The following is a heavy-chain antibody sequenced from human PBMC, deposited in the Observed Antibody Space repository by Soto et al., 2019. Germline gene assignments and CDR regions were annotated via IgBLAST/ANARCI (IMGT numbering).Heavy chain of an antibody. CDR2: ISGSGGST. Sequence: EVQLLESGGGLVQPGGSLRLSCAASGFTFSSYAMSWVRQAPGKGLEWVSAISGSGGSTYYADSVKGRFTISRDYSKDTLYQQMNSRRAEDTAVYYCAKIPHSSSWYLDAFDIWGQGTMVTVSS. V-gene: IGHV3-23*01. D-gene: IGHD6-13*01. J-gene: IGHJ3*02. CDR1: GFTFSSYA. CDR3: AKIPHSSSWYLDAFDI.